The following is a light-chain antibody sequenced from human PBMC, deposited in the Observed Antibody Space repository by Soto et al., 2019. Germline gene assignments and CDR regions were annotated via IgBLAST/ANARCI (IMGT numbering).Light chain of an antibody. V-gene: IGLV1-40*01. J-gene: IGLJ2*01. Sequence: QSVLTQPPSVSGAPGQRVTISCTESGSNIGAGYDVHWYQLVSGTAPRLLIYSNINRPSGVPDRFSGSRSGASASLAITGLQAEDEAHYYCQSFDNKPHVLFGGGTKLTVL. CDR3: QSFDNKPHVL. CDR2: SNI. CDR1: GSNIGAGYD.